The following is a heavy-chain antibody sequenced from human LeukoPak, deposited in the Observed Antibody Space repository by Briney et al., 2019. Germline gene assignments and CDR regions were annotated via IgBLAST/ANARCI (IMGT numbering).Heavy chain of an antibody. CDR1: GFTFSGYW. CDR3: ARGGGGIDY. D-gene: IGHD3-16*01. J-gene: IGHJ4*02. CDR2: IEQDGSNK. V-gene: IGHV3-7*01. Sequence: GGSLRLSCAVSGFTFSGYWMSWVRQAPGKGLEWLANIEQDGSNKYYVDSVKGRFTISRDNAKNSLYLQMNSLRAEDTAVYYCARGGGGIDYWGQGTLVTASS.